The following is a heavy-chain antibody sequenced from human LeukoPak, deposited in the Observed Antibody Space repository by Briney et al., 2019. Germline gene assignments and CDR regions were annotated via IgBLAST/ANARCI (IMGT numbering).Heavy chain of an antibody. CDR1: GYTFTSYD. D-gene: IGHD6-13*01. Sequence: ASVKVSCKASGYTFTSYDINWVRQATGQGLEWMGWVNPNSGNTGYAQKFQGRVTMTRNTSISTAYMELSSLRSEDTAVYYCARGTSYIAAAFYYYMDVWGKGTRVTVSS. CDR3: ARGTSYIAAAFYYYMDV. CDR2: VNPNSGNT. J-gene: IGHJ6*03. V-gene: IGHV1-8*01.